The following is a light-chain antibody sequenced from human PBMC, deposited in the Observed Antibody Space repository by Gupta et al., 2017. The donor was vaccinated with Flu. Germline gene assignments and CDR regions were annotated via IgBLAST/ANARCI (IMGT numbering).Light chain of an antibody. J-gene: IGKJ4*01. CDR1: QVISGW. CDR2: ATS. V-gene: IGKV1-12*01. Sequence: DIQMTQSPSSVSASVGDRVTITCRASQVISGWLAWYQQKPGKAPNLLIYATSTLQSGVPARFSGSGSGTDFSLTISSLQPEDFAIYFCQQAKSFPLTFGGGTKVAIK. CDR3: QQAKSFPLT.